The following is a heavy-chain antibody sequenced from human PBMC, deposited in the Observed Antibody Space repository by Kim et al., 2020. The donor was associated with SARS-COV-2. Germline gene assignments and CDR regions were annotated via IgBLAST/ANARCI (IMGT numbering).Heavy chain of an antibody. J-gene: IGHJ5*02. CDR3: ARDTGYDFGSGSYNWFDP. V-gene: IGHV3-30*04. CDR1: GFTFSSYA. D-gene: IGHD3-10*01. Sequence: GSLRLSCAASGFTFSSYAMYWVRQAPGKGLEWVAVISSDGSNKYNADSVRGRFTISRDNSKNTLYLQMNSLRAEDTAVYHCARDTGYDFGSGSYNWFDP. CDR2: ISSDGSNK.